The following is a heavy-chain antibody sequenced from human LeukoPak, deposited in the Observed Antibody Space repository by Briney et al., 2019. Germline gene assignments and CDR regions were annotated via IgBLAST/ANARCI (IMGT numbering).Heavy chain of an antibody. CDR3: ASALTTVTPHFHC. CDR1: GFTFSSYW. V-gene: IGHV3-74*01. CDR2: IDTDGSSA. J-gene: IGHJ4*02. D-gene: IGHD4-17*01. Sequence: TGRSLRLSCAASGFTFSSYWMHWVRQAPGKGLVWVSRIDTDGSSATYADSVKGRFTISRDNAKNTVYLQMNSLRVEDTGVYYCASALTTVTPHFHCWGQGTLVTVSS.